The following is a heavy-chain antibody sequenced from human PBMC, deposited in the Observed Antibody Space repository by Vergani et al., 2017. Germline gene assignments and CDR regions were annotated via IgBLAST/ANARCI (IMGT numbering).Heavy chain of an antibody. V-gene: IGHV7-4-1*02. CDR2: INTNTGNP. CDR3: ARATAGFITYVQSTFFDY. Sequence: QVQLVQSGAEVKKPGSSVKVSCKASGGTFSSYTISWVRQAPGQGLEWMGWINTNTGNPTYAQGFTGRFVFSLDTSVSTAYLQISSLKAEDTAVYYCARATAGFITYVQSTFFDYWGQGTLVTVSS. CDR1: GGTFSSYT. D-gene: IGHD3-10*01. J-gene: IGHJ4*02.